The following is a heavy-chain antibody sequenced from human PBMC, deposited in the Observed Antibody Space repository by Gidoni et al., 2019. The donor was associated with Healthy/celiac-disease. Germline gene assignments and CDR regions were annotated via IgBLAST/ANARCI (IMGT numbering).Heavy chain of an antibody. Sequence: QVQLVQSGAEVKKPGASVKVSCKASGYTFTSYGISCVRQAPGQGLEWMGWIRAYNGTTNYAQKLQGRVTMTTDTSTRTAYMELRSMRSDDTAVYYCARAKGPGYCTNGVCYTYYYYGMDVWGQGTTVTVSS. D-gene: IGHD2-8*01. CDR1: GYTFTSYG. J-gene: IGHJ6*02. CDR3: ARAKGPGYCTNGVCYTYYYYGMDV. CDR2: IRAYNGTT. V-gene: IGHV1-18*01.